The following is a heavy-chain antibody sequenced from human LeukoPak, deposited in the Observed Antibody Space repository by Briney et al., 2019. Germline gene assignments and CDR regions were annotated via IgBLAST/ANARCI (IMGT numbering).Heavy chain of an antibody. V-gene: IGHV1-69*13. J-gene: IGHJ4*02. Sequence: PVKVSCKASGGTFSRYAISWVRQAPGQGLEWMGGIIPMFGIANYAQKFQGRVTITADESTSTAYMELSSLRSEDTAVYYCARDRPYTGGWRGFDYWGQGTLVTVSS. CDR2: IIPMFGIA. D-gene: IGHD6-19*01. CDR1: GGTFSRYA. CDR3: ARDRPYTGGWRGFDY.